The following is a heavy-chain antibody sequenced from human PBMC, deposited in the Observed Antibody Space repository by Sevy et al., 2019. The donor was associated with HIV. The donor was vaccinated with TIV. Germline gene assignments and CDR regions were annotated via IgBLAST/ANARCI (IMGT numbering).Heavy chain of an antibody. V-gene: IGHV1-3*04. CDR2: VNTASGDT. CDR1: GYTFNNYI. J-gene: IGHJ4*02. D-gene: IGHD2-15*01. CDR3: ARDFCSGGSCYSAFVY. Sequence: ASVKVSCKGSGYTFNNYIIYWVRQAPGQSLEWMGWVNTASGDTKYSQKFQGRVIITTDTSARTVYMELNNLRSEDTAFYFCARDFCSGGSCYSAFVYWGQGTVVTVSS.